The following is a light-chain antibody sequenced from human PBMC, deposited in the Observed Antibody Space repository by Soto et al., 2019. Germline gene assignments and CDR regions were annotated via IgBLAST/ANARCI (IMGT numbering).Light chain of an antibody. CDR1: NSNIGSNI. CDR3: ATWDASLNVV. CDR2: TNN. J-gene: IGLJ2*01. V-gene: IGLV1-44*01. Sequence: QSVLTQPPSASGTPGQRVTISCSGSNSNIGSNIVNWYQQLPGTAPKLLIYTNNERPSGVPDRFSGSKSGTSASLAISGLQSADEADYYCATWDASLNVVFGGGTKLTDL.